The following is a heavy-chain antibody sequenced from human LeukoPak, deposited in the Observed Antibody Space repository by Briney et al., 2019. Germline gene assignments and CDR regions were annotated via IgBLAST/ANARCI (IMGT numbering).Heavy chain of an antibody. CDR1: GGSISSYY. CDR3: ARNLGGYSYGPVFDP. Sequence: SETLSLTCTVSGGSISSYYWSWIRQPPGKGLEWIGYIYYSGSTNYNPSLKSRVTISVDTSKNQVSLKLSSVTAADTAVYYCARNLGGYSYGPVFDPWGKGTLVTVSS. D-gene: IGHD5-18*01. V-gene: IGHV4-59*08. CDR2: IYYSGST. J-gene: IGHJ5*02.